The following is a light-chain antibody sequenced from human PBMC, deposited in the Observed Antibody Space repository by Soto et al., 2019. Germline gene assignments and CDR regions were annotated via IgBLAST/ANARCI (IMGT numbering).Light chain of an antibody. CDR1: QSVSSY. J-gene: IGKJ5*01. Sequence: EIVLTQSPATLSLSPGERATLSCRASQSVSSYLAWYQQKPGQAPRLLIYDASNRATGIQARFSGSGSGTDFTLTIRSLEPEDFAVYYCQQRSNWPPLFGQGTRLEIK. CDR2: DAS. CDR3: QQRSNWPPL. V-gene: IGKV3-11*01.